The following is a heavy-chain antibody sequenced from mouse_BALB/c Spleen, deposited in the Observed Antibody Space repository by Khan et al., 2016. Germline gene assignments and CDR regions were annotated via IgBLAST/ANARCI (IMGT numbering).Heavy chain of an antibody. CDR3: ARSPYDYDVGFAY. V-gene: IGHV14-3*02. CDR1: GFNIKDTY. J-gene: IGHJ3*01. D-gene: IGHD2-4*01. Sequence: VQLKQSGAELVKPGASVKLSCTASGFNIKDTYMHWVKQRPEQGLEWIGRIDPANGNTKYDPKFQGKATITADTSSTTAYLQLSSLTSEDTAVYYCARSPYDYDVGFAYWGQGTLGTVSA. CDR2: IDPANGNT.